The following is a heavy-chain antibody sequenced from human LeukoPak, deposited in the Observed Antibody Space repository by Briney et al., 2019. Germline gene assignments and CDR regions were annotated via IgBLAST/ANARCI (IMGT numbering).Heavy chain of an antibody. CDR3: AKGWTTSSNYDY. V-gene: IGHV3-23*01. D-gene: IGHD4-11*01. CDR1: GFTLSTNA. Sequence: GGSLRLSCLTSGFTLSTNAMSWVRQAPGKGLEWISGISGSGASTYYADSVKGRFTISRDDSRNTLYLQMNSLRGDDTAIYYCAKGWTTSSNYDYWGQGTLVTVSS. CDR2: ISGSGAST. J-gene: IGHJ4*02.